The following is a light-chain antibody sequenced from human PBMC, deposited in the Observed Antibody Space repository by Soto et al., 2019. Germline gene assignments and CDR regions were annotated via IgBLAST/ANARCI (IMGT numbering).Light chain of an antibody. Sequence: ALTQPTSVSGSPGQSSTISCTGNHNDIGTYDYVSWYQQHPGRAPRLLIHGVTTRPSGISDRFSASKSGLTASLTISGLQPEDEADYYCSSFTSNRIYVFGPGTKVTDL. CDR1: HNDIGTYDY. J-gene: IGLJ1*01. CDR3: SSFTSNRIYV. V-gene: IGLV2-14*03. CDR2: GVT.